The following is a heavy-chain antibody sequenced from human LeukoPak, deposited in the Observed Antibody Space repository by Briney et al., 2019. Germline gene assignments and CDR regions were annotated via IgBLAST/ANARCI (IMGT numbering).Heavy chain of an antibody. CDR3: ATYDSSGFNAFDI. CDR2: IYYSGST. J-gene: IGHJ3*02. D-gene: IGHD3-22*01. CDR1: GGSISSYY. Sequence: NPSETLSLTCTVSGGSISSYYWSWIRQPPGKGLEWIGYIYYSGSTSYNPSLKSRVTISVDTSKNQFSLKRSSVTAADTAVYYCATYDSSGFNAFDIWGQGTMVTVSS. V-gene: IGHV4-59*08.